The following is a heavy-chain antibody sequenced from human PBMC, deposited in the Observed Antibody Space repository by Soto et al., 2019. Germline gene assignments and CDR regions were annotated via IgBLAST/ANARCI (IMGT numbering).Heavy chain of an antibody. CDR1: GYTLTELS. CDR3: ATGPLFGVVTRFDY. D-gene: IGHD3-3*01. J-gene: IGHJ4*02. Sequence: ASVKVSCKVSGYTLTELSMHWVRQAPGKGLEWMGGFDPEDGETIYAQKFQGRVTMTEDTSTDTAYMELSSLRSEDTAVYYCATGPLFGVVTRFDYWGKGTLVTVSS. CDR2: FDPEDGET. V-gene: IGHV1-24*01.